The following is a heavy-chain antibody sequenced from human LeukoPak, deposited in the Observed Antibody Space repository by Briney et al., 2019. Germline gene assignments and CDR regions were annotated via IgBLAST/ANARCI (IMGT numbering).Heavy chain of an antibody. D-gene: IGHD2-2*01. J-gene: IGHJ4*02. V-gene: IGHV3-23*01. CDR2: ISGSGVRT. Sequence: GGSLRLSCAASGFTFSSYWMYWVRQAPGKGLEWVSGISGSGVRTYYSDSMRGRFTISRDNSKNTLYLQMNSLRAEDTAVYFCAKDRTYCSSSSCYGTYYLDYWGQGTLVTVSS. CDR3: AKDRTYCSSSSCYGTYYLDY. CDR1: GFTFSSYW.